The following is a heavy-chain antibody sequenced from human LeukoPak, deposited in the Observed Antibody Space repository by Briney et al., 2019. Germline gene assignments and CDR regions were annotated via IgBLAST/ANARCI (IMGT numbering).Heavy chain of an antibody. J-gene: IGHJ4*02. Sequence: SETLSLTCSVSGGSISGSSYYWGWIRQPPGKGLEWIGNIYYRGSTYYNPSLKSRVIMSIDTSKNQFSLKVKSVTATDTAVYYCAKTLWPRLPAGLDSWGQGTLVTVSS. CDR1: GGSISGSSYY. CDR3: AKTLWPRLPAGLDS. V-gene: IGHV4-39*01. CDR2: IYYRGST. D-gene: IGHD2-21*02.